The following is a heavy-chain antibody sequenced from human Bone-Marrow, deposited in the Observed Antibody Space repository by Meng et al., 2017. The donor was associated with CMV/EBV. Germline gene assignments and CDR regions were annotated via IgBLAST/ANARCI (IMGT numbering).Heavy chain of an antibody. CDR1: GYTFTSYG. CDR2: INVYNGKR. D-gene: IGHD2-2*01. CDR3: ARERGYCSSINCFKEGMDV. V-gene: IGHV1-18*01. Sequence: ASVKVSCKASGYTFTSYGISWVRQAPGQGLEWMGWINVYNGKRDYAQKFNVRVTMTTDTSTSTAYMELRSLRSDDTATYYCARERGYCSSINCFKEGMDVWGQGSTATVSS. J-gene: IGHJ6*02.